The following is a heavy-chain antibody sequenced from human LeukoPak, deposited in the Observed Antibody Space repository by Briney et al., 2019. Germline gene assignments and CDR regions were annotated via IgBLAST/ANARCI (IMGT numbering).Heavy chain of an antibody. Sequence: PGGSLRLSCAASGFTLSSYSMNWVRQAPGKGLEWVSSISSSSSYIYYADSVKGRFTISRDNSKNTLYLQMNSLRAEDTALYYCAKALRSSWYYFDYWGQGTLVTVSS. CDR3: AKALRSSWYYFDY. CDR2: ISSSSSYI. CDR1: GFTLSSYS. J-gene: IGHJ4*02. D-gene: IGHD6-13*01. V-gene: IGHV3-21*04.